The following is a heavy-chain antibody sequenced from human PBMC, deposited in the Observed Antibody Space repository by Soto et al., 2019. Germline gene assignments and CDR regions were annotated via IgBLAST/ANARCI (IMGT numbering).Heavy chain of an antibody. CDR3: VIDDAARGFGELDY. Sequence: EVQVVESGGGLVKPGGSLRLSCAASGFAFSPAWMTWVRQAPGKGLEWVALIKSKTSGETRAYAAPVKGRVTISRDDSENTVFLQMNSLKTEDTAVYYCVIDDAARGFGELDYWGRGTLVTVSS. CDR1: GFAFSPAW. CDR2: IKSKTSGETR. J-gene: IGHJ4*02. D-gene: IGHD3-10*01. V-gene: IGHV3-15*01.